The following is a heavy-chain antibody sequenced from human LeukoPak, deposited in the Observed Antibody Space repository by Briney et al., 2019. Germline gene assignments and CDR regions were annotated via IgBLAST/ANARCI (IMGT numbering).Heavy chain of an antibody. CDR1: GFTFSSYW. CDR3: AREDYYDSRVPSVDFDY. Sequence: PGGSLRLSCAASGFTFSSYWMSWVRQAPGKGLERVANIKQDGSEKYYVDSVKGRFTISRDNAKNSLYLQMNSLRAEDTAVYYCAREDYYDSRVPSVDFDYWGQGTLVTVSS. V-gene: IGHV3-7*01. J-gene: IGHJ4*02. D-gene: IGHD3-22*01. CDR2: IKQDGSEK.